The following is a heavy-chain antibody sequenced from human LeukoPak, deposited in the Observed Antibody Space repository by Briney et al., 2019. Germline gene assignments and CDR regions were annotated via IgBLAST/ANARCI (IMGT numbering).Heavy chain of an antibody. CDR2: IWYDGSNQ. CDR3: ARETSSGAYYYGMDV. V-gene: IGHV3-33*01. CDR1: GFTFSSYD. J-gene: IGHJ6*02. Sequence: GGSLRLSCAASGFTFSSYDMHWVRQAPGKGLEWVAVIWYDGSNQYYADSVKGRFTISRDNSKNTLYLQMNSLRAEDTAVYYCARETSSGAYYYGMDVWGQGTTVTVSS.